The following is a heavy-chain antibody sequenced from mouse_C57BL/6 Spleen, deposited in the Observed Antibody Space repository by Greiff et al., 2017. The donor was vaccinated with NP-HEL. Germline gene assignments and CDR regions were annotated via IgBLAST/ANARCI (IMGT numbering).Heavy chain of an antibody. D-gene: IGHD1-1*01. CDR3: ASSNYYGSSYALFDY. CDR1: GYTFTSYW. V-gene: IGHV1-55*01. CDR2: IYPGSGST. Sequence: VQLQQSGAELVKPGASVKMYCKASGYTFTSYWITWVKQRPGQGLEWIGDIYPGSGSTNYNEKFKSKATLTVDTSSSTAYMQLSSLTSEDSAVYYCASSNYYGSSYALFDYWGQGTTLTVSS. J-gene: IGHJ2*01.